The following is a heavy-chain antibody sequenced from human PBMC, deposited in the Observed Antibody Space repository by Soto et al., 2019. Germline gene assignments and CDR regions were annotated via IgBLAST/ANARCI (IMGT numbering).Heavy chain of an antibody. J-gene: IGHJ5*02. CDR1: GASISGFY. Sequence: SETLSLTWTFSGASISGFYWSWIRKYAGKGLEWIGRIYATGTTDYNPSLKSRVMMSVDTSKKQFSLKLRSVTAADTAVYYCVRDGTKTLRDWFDPWGQGMSVTVSS. CDR3: VRDGTKTLRDWFDP. CDR2: IYATGTT. D-gene: IGHD1-1*01. V-gene: IGHV4-4*07.